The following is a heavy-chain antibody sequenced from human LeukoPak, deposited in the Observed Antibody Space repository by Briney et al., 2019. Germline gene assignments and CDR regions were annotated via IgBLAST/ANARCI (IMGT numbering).Heavy chain of an antibody. CDR1: GYSISSGYY. D-gene: IGHD3-16*02. CDR3: ARQDYDYVWGSYRPGSLDY. Sequence: SETLSLTCTVSGYSISSGYYWGWIRQPPGKGLEWIGSIYHSGSTYCNPSLKSRVTISVDTSKNQFSLKLSSVTAADTAVYYCARQDYDYVWGSYRPGSLDYWGQGTLVTVSS. J-gene: IGHJ4*02. V-gene: IGHV4-38-2*02. CDR2: IYHSGST.